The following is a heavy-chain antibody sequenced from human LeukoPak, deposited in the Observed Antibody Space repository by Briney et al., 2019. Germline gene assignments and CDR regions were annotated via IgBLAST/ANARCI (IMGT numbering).Heavy chain of an antibody. CDR2: IIPILGIA. CDR1: GGTFSSYA. V-gene: IGHV1-69*04. Sequence: ASVEVSCKASGGTFSSYAISWVRQAPGQGLEWMGRIIPILGIANYAQKFQGRVTITADKSTSTAYMELSSLRSEDTAVYYCASHGSGDYWGQGTLVTVSS. D-gene: IGHD3-10*01. CDR3: ASHGSGDY. J-gene: IGHJ4*02.